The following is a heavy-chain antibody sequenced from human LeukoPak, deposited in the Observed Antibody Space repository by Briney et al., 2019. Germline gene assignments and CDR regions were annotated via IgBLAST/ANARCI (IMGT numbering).Heavy chain of an antibody. CDR3: GRDPSARVTIDF. J-gene: IGHJ4*02. Sequence: SGRSLRLSCAASGFTFSNYAMHWVRQAPGKGLEWVAIVSHDGRNQYYAESVKGRFTISRDSSKNTVSPQMNSLRAGDSALYYCGRDPSARVTIDFWGQGTLVTVSS. D-gene: IGHD5-24*01. CDR2: VSHDGRNQ. V-gene: IGHV3-30*04. CDR1: GFTFSNYA.